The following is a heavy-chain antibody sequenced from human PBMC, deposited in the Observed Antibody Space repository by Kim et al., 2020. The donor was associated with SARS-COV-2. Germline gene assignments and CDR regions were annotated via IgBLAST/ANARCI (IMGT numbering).Heavy chain of an antibody. V-gene: IGHV4-39*01. J-gene: IGHJ4*02. CDR3: ASLPNYFGSGSFDH. CDR2: IFYSRST. Sequence: SETLSLTCTVSGGSFSTSSYYWGWIRQSPGKGLEWIGSIFYSRSTYYNPSLKSRVTISVDTSKNQFSLKLTSVTAADTAVYYCASLPNYFGSGSFDHWGQGTLVTVPS. D-gene: IGHD3-10*01. CDR1: GGSFSTSSYY.